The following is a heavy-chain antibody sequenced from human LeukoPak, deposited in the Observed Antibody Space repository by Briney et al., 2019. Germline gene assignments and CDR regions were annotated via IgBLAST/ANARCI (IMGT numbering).Heavy chain of an antibody. Sequence: GASVKVSCKASGGTFSSYAISWVRQAPGQGLEWMGGIIPIFGTANYAQKFQGRVTITTDESTSTAYMELSSLRSEDTAVYYCARRGRPNDFWSGSWFDPWGQGTLVTVSS. J-gene: IGHJ5*02. CDR1: GGTFSSYA. CDR3: ARRGRPNDFWSGSWFDP. D-gene: IGHD3-3*01. CDR2: IIPIFGTA. V-gene: IGHV1-69*05.